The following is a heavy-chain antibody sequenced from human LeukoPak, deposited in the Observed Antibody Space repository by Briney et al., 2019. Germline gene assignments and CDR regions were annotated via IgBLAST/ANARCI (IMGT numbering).Heavy chain of an antibody. CDR3: ARQNDFRLDY. Sequence: PGGSLRISXKGSGYTFSSYWIGWVRQVPGKGLEWMGIIYPGDSDTRYSPSLQGQVTISVDTSIGTAYLQWSSLKASDTAIYYCARQNDFRLDYWGQGTLVTVSS. CDR2: IYPGDSDT. J-gene: IGHJ4*02. CDR1: GYTFSSYW. V-gene: IGHV5-51*01. D-gene: IGHD3-3*01.